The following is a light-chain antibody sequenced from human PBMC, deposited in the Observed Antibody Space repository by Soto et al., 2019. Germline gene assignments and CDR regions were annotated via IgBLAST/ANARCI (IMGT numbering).Light chain of an antibody. Sequence: LTQPASASGSPGQSITISCTGSSSDVGGYNYVAWYQQHPGKAPKLMIYHVNKRPSGVPDRFSGSKSGTSASLTITGLQPEDEAHYYCQSYDTSLSAHLVFGGGTK. CDR3: QSYDTSLSAHLV. CDR2: HVN. V-gene: IGLV2-8*01. J-gene: IGLJ3*02. CDR1: SSDVGGYNY.